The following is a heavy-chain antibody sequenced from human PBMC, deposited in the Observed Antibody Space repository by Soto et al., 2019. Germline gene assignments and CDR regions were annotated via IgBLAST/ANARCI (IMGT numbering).Heavy chain of an antibody. D-gene: IGHD4-17*01. CDR2: ISGSGGST. Sequence: GGSLRLSCAASGFTFSSYAMSWVRQAPGKGLEWVSAISGSGGSTYYADSVKGRFTISRDNSKNPQYLQMNSLRAEDTAVYYCAKEPTTVTLPYYFDFWGQGTLVTVSS. J-gene: IGHJ4*02. CDR1: GFTFSSYA. CDR3: AKEPTTVTLPYYFDF. V-gene: IGHV3-23*01.